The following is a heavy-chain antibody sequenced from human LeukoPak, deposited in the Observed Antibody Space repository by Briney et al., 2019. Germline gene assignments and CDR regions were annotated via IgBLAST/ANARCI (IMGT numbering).Heavy chain of an antibody. D-gene: IGHD3-10*01. Sequence: SETLSLTCTVSGGSISSYYWSWIRRPPGKGLEWIGYIYYSGSTNYNPSLKSRVTISVDTSKNQFSLKLSSVTAADTAVYYCARDGPTYYYGSGSYRYYYGMDVWGQGTTVTVSS. V-gene: IGHV4-59*01. J-gene: IGHJ6*02. CDR2: IYYSGST. CDR1: GGSISSYY. CDR3: ARDGPTYYYGSGSYRYYYGMDV.